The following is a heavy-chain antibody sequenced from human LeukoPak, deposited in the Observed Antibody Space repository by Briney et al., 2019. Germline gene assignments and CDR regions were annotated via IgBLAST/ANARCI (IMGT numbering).Heavy chain of an antibody. CDR3: ARDVVTAITDHFDY. Sequence: PSETLSLTCTVSGYSISSGYYWGWIRQPPGKGLEWIGRIYTSGSTNYNPSLKSRVTISVDTSKKQFSLKMSSVTAADTAVYYCARDVVTAITDHFDYWGQGTLVTVSS. J-gene: IGHJ4*02. CDR2: IYTSGST. D-gene: IGHD2-21*02. V-gene: IGHV4-38-2*02. CDR1: GYSISSGYY.